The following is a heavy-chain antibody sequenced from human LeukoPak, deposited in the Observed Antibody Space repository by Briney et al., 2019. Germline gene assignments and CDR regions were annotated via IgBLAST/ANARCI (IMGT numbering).Heavy chain of an antibody. V-gene: IGHV1-2*02. CDR2: INPNSGGT. CDR1: RYTFTGYY. D-gene: IGHD5-24*01. J-gene: IGHJ4*02. Sequence: ASVKVSCKASRYTFTGYYMHWVRQAPGQGLEWMGWINPNSGGTNYAQKFQGRVTMTRDTSISTAYMELSRLRSDDTAVYYCARDRGAGYNPIDYWGQGTLVTVSS. CDR3: ARDRGAGYNPIDY.